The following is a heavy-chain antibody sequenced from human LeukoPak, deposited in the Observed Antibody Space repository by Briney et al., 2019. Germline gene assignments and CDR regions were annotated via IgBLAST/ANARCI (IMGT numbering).Heavy chain of an antibody. D-gene: IGHD3-9*01. V-gene: IGHV1-46*01. CDR3: AGHDILTGYYIAIDY. CDR2: INPSGGST. CDR1: GYTFTSYY. J-gene: IGHJ4*02. Sequence: ASVKVSCKASGYTFTSYYMHWVRQAPGQGLEWMGIINPSGGSTSYAQKFQGRVTIAADKSTSTAYMELSSLRSEDTAVYYCAGHDILTGYYIAIDYWGQGTLVTVSS.